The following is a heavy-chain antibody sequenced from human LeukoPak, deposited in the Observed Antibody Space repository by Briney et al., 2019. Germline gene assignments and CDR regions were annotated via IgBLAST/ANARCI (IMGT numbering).Heavy chain of an antibody. V-gene: IGHV3-33*01. CDR2: IWYDGSNK. CDR3: ARALPGQYDFWSGYYSLYYYGMDV. CDR1: GFTFSSYG. D-gene: IGHD3-3*01. J-gene: IGHJ6*02. Sequence: GGSLRLSCAASGFTFSSYGMHWVRQAPGKGLEWVAVIWYDGSNKYYADSVKGRFTISRDNSKNTLYLQMNSLRAEDMAVYYRARALPGQYDFWSGYYSLYYYGMDVWGQGTTVTVSS.